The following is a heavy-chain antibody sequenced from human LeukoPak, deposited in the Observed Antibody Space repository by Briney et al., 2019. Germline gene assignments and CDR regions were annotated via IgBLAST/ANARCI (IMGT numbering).Heavy chain of an antibody. D-gene: IGHD6-19*01. CDR2: IYYSGST. CDR3: AREGTVAGSIDY. Sequence: PSETLSLTCTVSGGSISSYYWSWIRQPPGKGLEWIGYIYYSGSTNYNPSLKSRVTISVDTSKNQFSLKLSSVTAADTAVYYCAREGTVAGSIDYWGQGTLVTVS. V-gene: IGHV4-59*01. J-gene: IGHJ4*02. CDR1: GGSISSYY.